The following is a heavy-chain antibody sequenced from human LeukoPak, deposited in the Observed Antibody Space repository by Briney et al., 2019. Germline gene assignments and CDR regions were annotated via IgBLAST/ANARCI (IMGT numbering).Heavy chain of an antibody. Sequence: GGSLRLSCAASGFTFSSYSMNWVRQAPGKGLEWVSSISSSSSYIYYADSVKGRFTISRDNSKDMLYLQMNSLTPEDTAVYYCARDLLKNAYNYDYFDYWGQGTLVTVSS. CDR1: GFTFSSYS. J-gene: IGHJ4*02. D-gene: IGHD5-24*01. CDR2: ISSSSSYI. CDR3: ARDLLKNAYNYDYFDY. V-gene: IGHV3-21*06.